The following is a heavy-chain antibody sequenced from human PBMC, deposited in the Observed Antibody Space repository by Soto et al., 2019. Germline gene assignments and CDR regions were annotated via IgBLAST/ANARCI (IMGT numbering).Heavy chain of an antibody. J-gene: IGHJ6*03. CDR2: ISGSGGST. Sequence: GGSLRLSRAASGFTFSSYAMSWVRQAPGKGLEWVSAISGSGGSTYYADSVKGRFTISRDNSKNTLYLQMNSLRAEDTAVYYCAKSPYGDYVSIYYYYYMDVWGKGTTVTVSS. V-gene: IGHV3-23*01. D-gene: IGHD4-17*01. CDR1: GFTFSSYA. CDR3: AKSPYGDYVSIYYYYYMDV.